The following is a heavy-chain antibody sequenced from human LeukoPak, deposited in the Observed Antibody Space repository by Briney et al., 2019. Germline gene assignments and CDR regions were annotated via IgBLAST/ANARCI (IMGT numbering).Heavy chain of an antibody. J-gene: IGHJ4*02. D-gene: IGHD3-10*01. Sequence: SETLSLTCAVYGGSFSGYYWSWIRQPPGKGLEWIGEINHSGSTNYNPSLKSRVTISVDTSKNQFSLKLSSVTAADTAVYYCARGGVDYYGSGNYYKRKYYFDYWGQGTLVTVSS. V-gene: IGHV4-34*01. CDR2: INHSGST. CDR1: GGSFSGYY. CDR3: ARGGVDYYGSGNYYKRKYYFDY.